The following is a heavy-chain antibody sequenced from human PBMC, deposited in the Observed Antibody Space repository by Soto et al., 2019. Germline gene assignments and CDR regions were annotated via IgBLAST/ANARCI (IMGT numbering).Heavy chain of an antibody. V-gene: IGHV3-30*18. CDR1: GFDFGSFG. J-gene: IGHJ4*02. CDR3: AKDVEQQQLVYHIDY. CDR2: FSHDGNER. Sequence: GGSLRLSCAASGFDFGSFGIHWVRQSPGRGLDGVAAFSHDGNERKYADSVKGRFTISRENSKHTLYLQMYSLRPQDTAIYFCAKDVEQQQLVYHIDYWGQGSMATVSS. D-gene: IGHD6-6*01.